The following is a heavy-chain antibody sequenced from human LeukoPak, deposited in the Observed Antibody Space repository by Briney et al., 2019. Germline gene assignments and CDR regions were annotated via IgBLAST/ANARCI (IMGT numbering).Heavy chain of an antibody. CDR2: ISSSSSYI. CDR3: ARGSYSSGWLINDY. J-gene: IGHJ4*02. V-gene: IGHV3-21*01. Sequence: GGSLRLSCAASGLTFSSYSMNWVRQAPGKGLEWVSSISSSSSYIYYADSVKGRFTISRDNAKNSLYLQMNSLRAEDTAVYYCARGSYSSGWLINDYWGQGTLVTVSS. CDR1: GLTFSSYS. D-gene: IGHD6-19*01.